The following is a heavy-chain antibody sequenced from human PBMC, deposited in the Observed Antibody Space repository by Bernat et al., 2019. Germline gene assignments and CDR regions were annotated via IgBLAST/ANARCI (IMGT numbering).Heavy chain of an antibody. CDR2: IYTGGTT. CDR3: ARLITVGPWRFDS. D-gene: IGHD4-23*01. Sequence: EVQLVETGGDLIQPGGSLRLSCAASGFTVNSNYMTWVRQTPGKGLEWVSIIYTGGTTYYADSGKGRFTISRDNSKNTLYLQMNSLRAEDTAVYYCARLITVGPWRFDSWGQGTLVTVSS. CDR1: GFTVNSNY. V-gene: IGHV3-53*02. J-gene: IGHJ4*02.